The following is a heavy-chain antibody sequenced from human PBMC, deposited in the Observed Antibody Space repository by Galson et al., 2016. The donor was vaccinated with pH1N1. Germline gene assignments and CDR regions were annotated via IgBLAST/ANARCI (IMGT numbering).Heavy chain of an antibody. D-gene: IGHD3-9*01. CDR2: IYYSGNT. V-gene: IGHV4-30-4*08. CDR1: GDFISSGDYF. CDR3: ARGRDYDILTGSSYYFDY. J-gene: IGHJ4*02. Sequence: LSLTCAVSGDFISSGDYFWSWIRQPPGKGLEWIGYIYYSGNTFNKPSLKSRVTISLDTSKTQFSLKLSSVTATDTAIYYCARGRDYDILTGSSYYFDYWGQGTLVTVSS.